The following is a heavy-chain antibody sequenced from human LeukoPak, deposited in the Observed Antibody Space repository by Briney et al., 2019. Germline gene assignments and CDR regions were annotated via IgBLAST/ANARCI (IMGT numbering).Heavy chain of an antibody. CDR2: ISAYNGNT. J-gene: IGHJ5*02. CDR1: GYTFTSYG. Sequence: ASVKVSCKTSGYTFTSYGISWVRQAPGQGLEWMGWISAYNGNTNYAQKLQGRVTMTTDTSTSTAYMELRSLRSDDTAVYYCARVYTGKDYNWFDPWGQRTLVTVSS. D-gene: IGHD3-16*01. CDR3: ARVYTGKDYNWFDP. V-gene: IGHV1-18*01.